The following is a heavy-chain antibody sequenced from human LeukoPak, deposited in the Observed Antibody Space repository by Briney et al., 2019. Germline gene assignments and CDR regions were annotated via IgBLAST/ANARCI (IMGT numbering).Heavy chain of an antibody. Sequence: GGSLRLSCAASGFTVSSNYMTWVRQAPGKGLEWVAILKQDGSEILYVDSVKGRFTISRDNAKNSLYLQMNSLRAEDTAVYYCAGGAGWSIDYWGQGTLVTVSS. CDR1: GFTVSSNY. CDR3: AGGAGWSIDY. CDR2: LKQDGSEI. D-gene: IGHD2-15*01. V-gene: IGHV3-7*01. J-gene: IGHJ4*02.